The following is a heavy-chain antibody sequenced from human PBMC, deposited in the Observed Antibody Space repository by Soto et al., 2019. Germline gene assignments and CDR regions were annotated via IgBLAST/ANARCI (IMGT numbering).Heavy chain of an antibody. CDR1: GFTFSSYA. CDR3: ARELYTAMVTAVDY. J-gene: IGHJ4*02. CDR2: ISYDGSNK. D-gene: IGHD5-18*01. Sequence: QVQLVESGGGVVQPGRSLRLSCAASGFTFSSYAMHWVRQAPGKGLEWVAVISYDGSNKYYADSVKGRFTISRDNSKNTLYLQMNSLRAEDTAVYYCARELYTAMVTAVDYWGQGTLVTVSS. V-gene: IGHV3-30-3*01.